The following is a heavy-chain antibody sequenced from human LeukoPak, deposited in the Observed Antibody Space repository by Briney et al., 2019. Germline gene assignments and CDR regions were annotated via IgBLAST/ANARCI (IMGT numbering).Heavy chain of an antibody. D-gene: IGHD1/OR15-1a*01. Sequence: SETLSLTCTVSGYSISSDYYWGWIRQPPGKGLEWIGETSQSGGSKFYPPLKSRVTISMDTSKNQFSLHLKSVTAADTAKYFCARVSGLNNFDSWGQGTLVIVSA. CDR3: ARVSGLNNFDS. V-gene: IGHV4-38-2*02. CDR2: TSQSGGS. CDR1: GYSISSDYY. J-gene: IGHJ4*02.